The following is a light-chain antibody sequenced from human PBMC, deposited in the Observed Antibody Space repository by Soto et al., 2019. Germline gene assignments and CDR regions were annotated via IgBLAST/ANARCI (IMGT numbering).Light chain of an antibody. CDR1: QSLLHSNGYNS. J-gene: IGKJ5*01. CDR2: LGS. CDR3: MQALQTPIT. Sequence: DVAMTQSPLALPITPGKPASISCRSSQSLLHSNGYNSLDWYLQKPGQSPQLLIYLGSNRASGVPDRCSGSGSGTDFTLKISRVEAEDVGVYYCMQALQTPITFGQGTRLEIK. V-gene: IGKV2-28*01.